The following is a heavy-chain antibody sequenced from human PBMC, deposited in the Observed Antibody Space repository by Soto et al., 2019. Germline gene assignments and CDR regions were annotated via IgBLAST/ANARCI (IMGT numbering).Heavy chain of an antibody. V-gene: IGHV3-64*01. Sequence: EVQLVESGGTLAQPGGSLRLSCAASGFTFSTYPMHWVRQGPGTGLEYVAGISGNGGSTHYANSVKGRFTISRDNSKSTLYLQMGSLRAEDMAVYYCARDSCPGGVCYTIFDYWGQGTLVTVSS. J-gene: IGHJ4*02. CDR2: ISGNGGST. CDR1: GFTFSTYP. D-gene: IGHD2-8*02. CDR3: ARDSCPGGVCYTIFDY.